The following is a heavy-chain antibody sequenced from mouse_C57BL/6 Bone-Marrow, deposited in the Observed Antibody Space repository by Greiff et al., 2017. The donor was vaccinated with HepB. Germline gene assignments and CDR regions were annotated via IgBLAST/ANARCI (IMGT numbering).Heavy chain of an antibody. CDR1: GYTFTDYE. CDR3: SHYYGSSPVAY. D-gene: IGHD1-1*01. J-gene: IGHJ3*01. Sequence: VQLQQSGAELVRPGASVTLSCKASGYTFTDYEMHWVKQTPVHGLEWIGAIDPETGGTAYNQKFKGKAILTADKSSSTAYMELRSLTSEDSAVYYCSHYYGSSPVAYWGKGTLVTVSA. CDR2: IDPETGGT. V-gene: IGHV1-15*01.